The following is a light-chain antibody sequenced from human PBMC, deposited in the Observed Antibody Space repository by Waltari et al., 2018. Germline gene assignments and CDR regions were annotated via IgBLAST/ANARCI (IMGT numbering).Light chain of an antibody. CDR3: QQSYSTPPWT. CDR1: QTISIN. Sequence: DIQMTQSPSSLSASVGDRVTITCRASQTISINLNWYQQKPGKAPTLLIYATSSLQSGVPSRFSGSGSETDFTLTISSLQPEDFATYYCQQSYSTPPWTFGQGTKVEIK. V-gene: IGKV1-39*01. CDR2: ATS. J-gene: IGKJ1*01.